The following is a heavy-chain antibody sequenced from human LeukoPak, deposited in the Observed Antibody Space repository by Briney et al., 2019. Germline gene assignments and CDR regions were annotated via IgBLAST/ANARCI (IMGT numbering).Heavy chain of an antibody. D-gene: IGHD3-10*01. J-gene: IGHJ4*02. Sequence: GGSLRLTCAASGITFSRYGMHWVRQAPGKGLEWVTFIRYDGSIKYYADSVKGRFTMSRDNSKNTLFLQMNSLRAEDTAVYYCAKDRGFGVFFQYYFDYWGQGTLVTVSS. V-gene: IGHV3-30*02. CDR3: AKDRGFGVFFQYYFDY. CDR2: IRYDGSIK. CDR1: GITFSRYG.